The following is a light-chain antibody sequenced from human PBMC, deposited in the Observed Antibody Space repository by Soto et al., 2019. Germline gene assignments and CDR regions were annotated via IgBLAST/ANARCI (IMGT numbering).Light chain of an antibody. Sequence: EIVMTQSPATLSVSPGERATLSCRASQSVSNYLAWYQQKPGQAPRLLIYGASTRATGIPDRFSGSGSGTDFTLTISRLEPEDSAVYYCQQYGSSPTWTFGQGTKVEIK. J-gene: IGKJ1*01. CDR3: QQYGSSPTWT. CDR2: GAS. CDR1: QSVSNY. V-gene: IGKV3-20*01.